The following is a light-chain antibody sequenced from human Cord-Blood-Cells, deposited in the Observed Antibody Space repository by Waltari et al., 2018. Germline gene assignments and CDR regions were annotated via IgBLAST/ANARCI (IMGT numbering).Light chain of an antibody. CDR2: DVS. Sequence: QTALTPPASASGSPGQSITISCTGTSSDFCGYNQLSWYQQHPGKVPKLMIYDVSNRPSGVCNRFSGSKSGNTASLTISGLQAEDEADYYCSAYTSSSTVVFGGGTKLTVL. CDR1: SSDFCGYNQ. V-gene: IGLV2-14*01. J-gene: IGLJ2*01. CDR3: SAYTSSSTVV.